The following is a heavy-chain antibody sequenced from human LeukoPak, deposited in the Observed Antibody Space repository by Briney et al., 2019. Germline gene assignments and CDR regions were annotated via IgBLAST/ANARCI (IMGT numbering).Heavy chain of an antibody. CDR2: IWYDGSNK. J-gene: IGHJ6*02. CDR3: ARDESSPGYCSGGSCPRGRLYYYGMDV. V-gene: IGHV3-33*01. Sequence: HPGGSLRLSCAASGFTFSSYGMHWVRQAPGKGLEWVAVIWYDGSNKYYADSVKGRFTISRDNSKNTLYLQMNSLRAEDTAVYYCARDESSPGYCSGGSCPRGRLYYYGMDVWGQGTTVTVSS. D-gene: IGHD2-15*01. CDR1: GFTFSSYG.